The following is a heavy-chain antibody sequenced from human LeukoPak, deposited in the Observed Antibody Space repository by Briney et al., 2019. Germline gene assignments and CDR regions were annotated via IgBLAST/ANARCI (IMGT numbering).Heavy chain of an antibody. CDR3: ARGIRGRVWFDP. Sequence: SETLSLTCTVSGDSISSYYWSWIRQPPGKGLEWIGYIYTSGGTNYIPSLKGRVTISIDTSKNQFSLKLSSVTAADTAVYYCARGIRGRVWFDPWGQGTLVTVSS. V-gene: IGHV4-4*09. D-gene: IGHD3-10*01. CDR2: IYTSGGT. J-gene: IGHJ5*02. CDR1: GDSISSYY.